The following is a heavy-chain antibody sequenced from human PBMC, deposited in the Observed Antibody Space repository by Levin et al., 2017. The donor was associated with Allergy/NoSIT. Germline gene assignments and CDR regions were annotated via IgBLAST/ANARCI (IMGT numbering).Heavy chain of an antibody. D-gene: IGHD1-14*01. V-gene: IGHV4-59*11. J-gene: IGHJ6*02. CDR1: GGSISGHH. CDR3: GRDRSIKNQDGDFWYYGMDV. Sequence: ASETLSLTCTVSGGSISGHHWSWIRQPPGKGLEWIGNIHYSGTTKYNPSLKSRVTISVDTSKNQFSLKLSSVTAADTAVYYCGRDRSIKNQDGDFWYYGMDVWGQGTTVSVSS. CDR2: IHYSGTT.